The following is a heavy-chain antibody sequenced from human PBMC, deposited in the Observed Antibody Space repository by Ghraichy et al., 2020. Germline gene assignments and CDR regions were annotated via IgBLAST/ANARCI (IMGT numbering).Heavy chain of an antibody. Sequence: SETLSLTCTVSGGSISSYYWSWIRQPPGKGLEWIGYIYYSGSTNYNPSLKSRVTISVDTSKNQFSLKLSSVTAADTAVYYCAREAGDYGGNSALRWFDPWGQGTLVTVSS. CDR2: IYYSGST. CDR3: AREAGDYGGNSALRWFDP. D-gene: IGHD4-23*01. V-gene: IGHV4-59*01. J-gene: IGHJ5*02. CDR1: GGSISSYY.